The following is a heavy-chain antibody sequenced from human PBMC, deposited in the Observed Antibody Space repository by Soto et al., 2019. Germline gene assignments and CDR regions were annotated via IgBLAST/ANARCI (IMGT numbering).Heavy chain of an antibody. CDR3: AGEWQPQDQEAYYQFNGMDV. J-gene: IGHJ6*02. V-gene: IGHV1-18*01. Sequence: QFQLVQSGAEVKKPGASVRVSCKASGYNFTRFGITWVRQAPGQGLEWMGWMGTHSGHRRQAPRFQGRLTMTTDASLSTAYIDLRSLRSDDTAFYYCAGEWQPQDQEAYYQFNGMDVWGQGTMVIVSS. D-gene: IGHD2-8*01. CDR1: GYNFTRFG. CDR2: MGTHSGHR.